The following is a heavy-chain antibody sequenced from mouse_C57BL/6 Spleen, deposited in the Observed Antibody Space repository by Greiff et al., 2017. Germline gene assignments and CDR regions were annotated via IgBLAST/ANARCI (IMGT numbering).Heavy chain of an antibody. Sequence: EVKLVESGGDLVKPGGSLKLSCAVSGFTFSSYGMSWVRQTPDKRLEWVATISSGGSYTYYPDSVKGRFTISRDNAKNTLYLQMSSLKSEDTAMYYCARQVGPYYFDYWGQGTTLTVSS. J-gene: IGHJ2*01. CDR2: ISSGGSYT. CDR3: ARQVGPYYFDY. CDR1: GFTFSSYG. D-gene: IGHD1-1*02. V-gene: IGHV5-6*02.